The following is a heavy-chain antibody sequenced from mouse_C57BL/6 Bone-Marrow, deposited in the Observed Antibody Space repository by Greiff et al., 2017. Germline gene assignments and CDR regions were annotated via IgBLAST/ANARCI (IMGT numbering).Heavy chain of an antibody. CDR3: GRRDYFDY. CDR2: INPSSGYT. J-gene: IGHJ2*01. CDR1: GYTFTSYT. Sequence: VQLQQSGAELARPGASVKMSCKASGYTFTSYTMHWVKQRPGQGLEWIGYINPSSGYTKYNQKFKDKATLTADKSSITAYMQLSSLTSEDSAVYYCGRRDYFDYWGQGTTLTVSS. V-gene: IGHV1-4*01.